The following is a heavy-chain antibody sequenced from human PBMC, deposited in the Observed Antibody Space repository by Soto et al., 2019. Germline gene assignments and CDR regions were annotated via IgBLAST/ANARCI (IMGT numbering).Heavy chain of an antibody. J-gene: IGHJ6*02. Sequence: GGSLRLSCTTSGFTVGGYTMTWVRQAPGRGLEWVGYIRSKGYGKTTDVAASVKGRVTLSRDDSNGVVYLQLNSLKAEDAAVYYCTRVKEWLIRRRFHYFAMDVWGQGTTVTVSS. V-gene: IGHV3-49*04. CDR3: TRVKEWLIRRRFHYFAMDV. D-gene: IGHD6-19*01. CDR2: IRSKGYGKTT. CDR1: GFTVGGYT.